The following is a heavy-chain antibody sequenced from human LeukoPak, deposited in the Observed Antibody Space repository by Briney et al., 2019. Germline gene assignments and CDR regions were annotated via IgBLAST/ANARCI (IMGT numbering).Heavy chain of an antibody. CDR1: GGSFSDFY. CDR3: ARLASGGGKPNITVVGGIIKAYYYYMDV. CDR2: INHSGST. Sequence: SETLSLTCAVYGGSFSDFYWIWIRQPPGKGLEWIGEINHSGSTNCNPSLKSRVTISVDTSKNQFSLRLSSVTAADTAVYYCARLASGGGKPNITVVGGIIKAYYYYMDVWGKGTTVTISS. V-gene: IGHV4-34*01. J-gene: IGHJ6*03. D-gene: IGHD3-10*01.